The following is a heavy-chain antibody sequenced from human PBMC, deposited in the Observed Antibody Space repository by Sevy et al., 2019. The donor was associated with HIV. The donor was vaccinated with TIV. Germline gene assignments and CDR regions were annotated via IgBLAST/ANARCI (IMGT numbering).Heavy chain of an antibody. Sequence: GGSLRLSCAASGFTFSSYGMHWVRQAPGKGLEWVAVIWYDGSNKYYADPVKGRFTISRDNSKNTLYLKMNSLRAEDTAVYYCARGAGNYYYYYMDVCGKGTTVTVSS. V-gene: IGHV3-33*01. CDR2: IWYDGSNK. J-gene: IGHJ6*03. CDR1: GFTFSSYG. CDR3: ARGAGNYYYYYMDV.